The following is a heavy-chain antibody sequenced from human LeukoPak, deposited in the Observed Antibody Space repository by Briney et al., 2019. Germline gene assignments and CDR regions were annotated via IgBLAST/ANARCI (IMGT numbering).Heavy chain of an antibody. CDR2: IYYSGST. D-gene: IGHD1-26*01. Sequence: SETLSLTCTVSGGSISSSSYYWGWIRQPPGKGLEWIGSIYYSGSTYYNPSLKSRVTISVDTSKNQFSLKLSSVTAADTAVYYCARGEDWDSVPSEYFQHWGQGTLVTVSS. J-gene: IGHJ1*01. CDR3: ARGEDWDSVPSEYFQH. V-gene: IGHV4-39*07. CDR1: GGSISSSSYY.